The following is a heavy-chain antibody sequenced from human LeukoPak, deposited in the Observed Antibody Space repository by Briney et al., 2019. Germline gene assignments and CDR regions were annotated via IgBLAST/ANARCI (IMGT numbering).Heavy chain of an antibody. CDR2: INHSGST. D-gene: IGHD2-2*01. V-gene: IGHV4-34*01. J-gene: IGHJ4*02. CDR1: GGSFSGYY. CDR3: ARGRGSTSCLDY. Sequence: PSETLSLTCAAYGGSFSGYYWSWIRQPPGKGLEWIGEINHSGSTNYNPSLKSRVTISVDTSKNQFSLKLSSVTAADTAVYYCARGRGSTSCLDYWGQGTLVTVSS.